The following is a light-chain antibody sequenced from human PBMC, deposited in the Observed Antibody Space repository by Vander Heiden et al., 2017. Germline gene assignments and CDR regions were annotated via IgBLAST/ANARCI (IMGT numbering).Light chain of an antibody. Sequence: QSVLTQPPSVSGAPGQSVIISCTGSSSNIGADYDVHWYQQIPGTAPKLPIYGNTNRPSGVPDRFSGSESGASASLAITGLQSEDEADYYCQSYDSSLRTVVFGGGTKLTVL. J-gene: IGLJ2*01. V-gene: IGLV1-40*01. CDR1: SSNIGADYD. CDR3: QSYDSSLRTVV. CDR2: GNT.